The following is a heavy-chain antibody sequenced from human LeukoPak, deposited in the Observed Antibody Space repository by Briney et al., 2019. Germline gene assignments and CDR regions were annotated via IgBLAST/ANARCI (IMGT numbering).Heavy chain of an antibody. V-gene: IGHV3-38-3*01. CDR2: ISGGST. J-gene: IGHJ3*02. CDR3: SASAPTMFD. CDR1: KFTVSSNE. D-gene: IGHD1-14*01. Sequence: GGSLRLSCAASKFTVSSNEMSWVRQAPGKGLEWVSSISGGSTYCADSRKGRSTISRDNSKNTLHLQMNSLRAEDTAVYYWSASAPTMFD.